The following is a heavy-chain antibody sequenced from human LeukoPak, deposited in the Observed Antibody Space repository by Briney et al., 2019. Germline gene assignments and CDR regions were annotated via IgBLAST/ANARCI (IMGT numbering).Heavy chain of an antibody. J-gene: IGHJ4*02. CDR3: ARSPVLRYFDWLPPISPIDY. CDR1: GFTFSSYE. D-gene: IGHD3-9*01. V-gene: IGHV3-48*03. Sequence: HPGGSLRLSCAASGFTFSSYEMNWVRQAPGKGLEWVSYINSSGSTIYYADSVKGRFTISRDNAKNSLYLQMNSLRAEDTAVYYCARSPVLRYFDWLPPISPIDYWGQGTLVTVSS. CDR2: INSSGSTI.